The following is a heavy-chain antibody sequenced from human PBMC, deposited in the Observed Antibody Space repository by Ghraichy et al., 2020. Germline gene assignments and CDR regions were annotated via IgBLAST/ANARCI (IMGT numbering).Heavy chain of an antibody. J-gene: IGHJ4*02. CDR1: GYSISSGYY. CDR2: IYHSGST. V-gene: IGHV4-38-2*02. Sequence: SETLSLTCAVSGYSISSGYYWGWIRQPPGKGLEWIGSIYHSGSTYYNPSLKSRVTISVDTSKNQFSLKLSSVTAADTAVYYCARDGYNLRLFDYWGQGTLVTVSS. D-gene: IGHD5-24*01. CDR3: ARDGYNLRLFDY.